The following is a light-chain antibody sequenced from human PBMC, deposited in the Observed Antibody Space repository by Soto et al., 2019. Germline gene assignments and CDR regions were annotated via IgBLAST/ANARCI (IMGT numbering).Light chain of an antibody. CDR1: QTISSW. CDR3: QQYNSYPRT. CDR2: KAS. V-gene: IGKV1-5*03. Sequence: DIQMTQSPSTLSGSVGDRVTITCRASQTISSWLAWYQQKPGEAPKLLIYKASTLKSGVPSRFSGSGSGTEFTLTISSLQPDDFATYYCQQYNSYPRTFGQGTRLEIK. J-gene: IGKJ5*01.